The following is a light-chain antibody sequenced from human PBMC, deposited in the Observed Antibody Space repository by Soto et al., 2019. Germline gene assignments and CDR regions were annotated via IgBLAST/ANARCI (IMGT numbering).Light chain of an antibody. J-gene: IGLJ1*01. Sequence: QSALTQPPSASGSPGQSVTISCTGAHSDFGGYNYVSWYQQHPGKAPKLMIFEVNKRPSGVPDRFSGSKFGNTASLTVSGLQAEDEADYYCAAWDDNLNADVFGSGTKLTVL. CDR3: AAWDDNLNADV. V-gene: IGLV2-8*01. CDR2: EVN. CDR1: HSDFGGYNY.